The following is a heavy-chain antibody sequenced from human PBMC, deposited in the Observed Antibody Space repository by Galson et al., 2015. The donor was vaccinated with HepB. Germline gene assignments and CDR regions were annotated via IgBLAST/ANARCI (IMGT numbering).Heavy chain of an antibody. D-gene: IGHD2-15*01. CDR1: GYTFTNYG. CDR3: ARHYGSRGACYPLFYYYALDV. V-gene: IGHV1-18*04. Sequence: SLKLSCKASGYTFTNYGITWVRKAPGQGLEWMCWIGTYNATSNAGPNVQRSATMTTNTSTNTAYMELRSLRSDATAVYYCARHYGSRGACYPLFYYYALDVWGQGTTVTVS. J-gene: IGHJ6*02. CDR2: IGTYNATS.